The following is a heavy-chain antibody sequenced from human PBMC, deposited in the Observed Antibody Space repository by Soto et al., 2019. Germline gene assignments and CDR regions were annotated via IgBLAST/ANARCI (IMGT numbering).Heavy chain of an antibody. CDR1: GFTFSDYY. V-gene: IGHV3-11*04. CDR3: VRENYYYGMDV. CDR2: ISSSCSTI. Sequence: PGGSLRLSCAASGFTFSDYYMSWIRQAPGKGLEWVSYISSSCSTIYYADSVKGRFTISRDNAKNSLYLQMNSLRVEDTAMYYCVRENYYYGMDVWGQGTAVTVSS. J-gene: IGHJ6*02.